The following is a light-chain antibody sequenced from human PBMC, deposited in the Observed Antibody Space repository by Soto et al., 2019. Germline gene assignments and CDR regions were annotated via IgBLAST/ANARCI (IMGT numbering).Light chain of an antibody. CDR1: SSDVGGYDY. CDR2: EVS. V-gene: IGLV2-14*01. CDR3: SSYTFSNTLI. J-gene: IGLJ2*01. Sequence: SVLTQPASVSGSPGQSITISCTGTSSDVGGYDYVSWYQQHPGKAPKLIIYEVSNRPSGVSSRFSASKSGNTVSLTISGLQAEDEADYYCSSYTFSNTLIFGGGTKVTVL.